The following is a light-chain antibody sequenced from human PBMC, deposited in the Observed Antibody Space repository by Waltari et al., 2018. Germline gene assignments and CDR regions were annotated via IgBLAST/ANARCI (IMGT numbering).Light chain of an antibody. J-gene: IGKJ1*01. V-gene: IGKV1D-13*01. CDR1: QATNSD. CDR2: DTS. CDR3: QQFNEYPWT. Sequence: AIQLTQSPSFLSASVGDRVTITCRTSQATNSDLAWYQQQAGKPPKLLIYDTSTLESGVPSRFSGGGTGAELTLTISSLQPEDVGTYYCQQFNEYPWTFGQGTKVEIK.